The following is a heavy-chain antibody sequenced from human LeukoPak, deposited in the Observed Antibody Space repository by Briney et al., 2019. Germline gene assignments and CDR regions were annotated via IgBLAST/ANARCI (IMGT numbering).Heavy chain of an antibody. V-gene: IGHV3-23*01. CDR3: AKFVGTTALTDFDY. CDR1: GFSFSSYG. CDR2: ISSNSGST. Sequence: GGSLRLSCAASGFSFSSYGMSWVRQAPGKGLEWVSTISSNSGSTYHADSVKGRFTISRDNSKNTLYLQMNSLRAEDTAIYYCAKFVGTTALTDFDYWGQGTLVTVSS. J-gene: IGHJ4*02. D-gene: IGHD1/OR15-1a*01.